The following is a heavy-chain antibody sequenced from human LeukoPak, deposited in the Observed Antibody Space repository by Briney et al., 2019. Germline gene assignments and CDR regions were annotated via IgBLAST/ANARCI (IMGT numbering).Heavy chain of an antibody. D-gene: IGHD7-27*01. J-gene: IGHJ4*02. V-gene: IGHV3-74*01. Sequence: GGSLRLSCAASGFTFSSYWMHWVRQAPGKGLVWVSYIKSDGRSTNYADSVKGRFTISRDNAKNTLYLQMNSLRAEDTAVYYCVRTGNGGFYDSWGQGILVTVSS. CDR3: VRTGNGGFYDS. CDR2: IKSDGRST. CDR1: GFTFSSYW.